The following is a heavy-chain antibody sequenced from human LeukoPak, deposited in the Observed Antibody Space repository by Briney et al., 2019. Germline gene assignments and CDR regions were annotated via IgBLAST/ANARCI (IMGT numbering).Heavy chain of an antibody. Sequence: PGGSLRLSCAASGFTFDDYGMSWVRHAPGKGLEWVSGINWNGGSTGYADSVKGRFTISRDNAKNSLYLQTNSLRAEDTALYYCARVVAPDPSGAFDIWGQGTMVTVSS. CDR2: INWNGGST. CDR1: GFTFDDYG. V-gene: IGHV3-20*04. D-gene: IGHD5-12*01. CDR3: ARVVAPDPSGAFDI. J-gene: IGHJ3*02.